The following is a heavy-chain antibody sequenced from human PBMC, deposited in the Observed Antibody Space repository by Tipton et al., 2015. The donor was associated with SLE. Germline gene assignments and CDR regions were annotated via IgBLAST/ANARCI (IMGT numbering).Heavy chain of an antibody. CDR2: TYYRSKWYS. V-gene: IGHV6-1*01. J-gene: IGHJ1*01. CDR1: GDSVSTNSAA. CDR3: ARGFLYDGFQV. D-gene: IGHD2-2*02. Sequence: GLVKPSQTLSLTCAISGDSVSTNSAAWTWIGQSPSRGLEWLGRTYYRSKWYSDYAVSVKSRIIINPDTSKNQFSLQLTSVTPEDPAVYYCARGFLYDGFQVWGQGTLVTVSS.